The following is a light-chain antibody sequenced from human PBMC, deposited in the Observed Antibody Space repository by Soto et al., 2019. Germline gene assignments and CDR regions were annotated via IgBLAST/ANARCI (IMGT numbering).Light chain of an antibody. CDR2: GNN. J-gene: IGLJ3*02. CDR1: SSNIGAPYD. CDR3: QSYDSSLSGAV. V-gene: IGLV1-40*01. Sequence: QSVLTQPPSVSGAPGQRVTISCTGSSSNIGAPYDVHWYQHLPGKAPKLLIYGNNNRPSGVPDRFSGSKSGTSASLAITRLQAEDEADYYCQSYDSSLSGAVFGGGTKLTVL.